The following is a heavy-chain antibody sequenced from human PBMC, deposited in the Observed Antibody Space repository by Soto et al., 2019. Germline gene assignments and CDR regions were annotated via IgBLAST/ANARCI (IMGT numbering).Heavy chain of an antibody. J-gene: IGHJ5*02. CDR1: GFTFGDYA. D-gene: IGHD3-22*01. CDR2: IRSKAYGGTT. V-gene: IGHV3-49*03. Sequence: GGSLRLSXTASGFTFGDYAMSWFRQAPGKGLEWVGFIRSKAYGGTTEYAASVKGRFTISRDDSKSIAYLQMNSLKTEDTAVYYCTRSGYSSGGWFDPWGQGTLVTVSS. CDR3: TRSGYSSGGWFDP.